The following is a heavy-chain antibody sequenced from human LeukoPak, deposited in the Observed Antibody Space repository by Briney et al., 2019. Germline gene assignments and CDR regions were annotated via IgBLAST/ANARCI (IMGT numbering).Heavy chain of an antibody. V-gene: IGHV4-4*07. J-gene: IGHJ4*02. D-gene: IGHD2-2*01. CDR2: INTSGSS. CDR1: GVSISNYY. Sequence: PSETLSLTCTVSGVSISNYYWTWIRQPAGKGLEWIGRINTSGSSNYNPSLRSRVTMSVDTSKNQFSLNLTSLTAADTAVYYCARGGLGYCTSSSCYSRLPFDYWGQGILVTVSS. CDR3: ARGGLGYCTSSSCYSRLPFDY.